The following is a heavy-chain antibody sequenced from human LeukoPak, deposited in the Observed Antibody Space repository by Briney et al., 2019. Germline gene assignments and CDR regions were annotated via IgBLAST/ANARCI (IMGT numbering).Heavy chain of an antibody. J-gene: IGHJ5*02. CDR3: SRSISARNWFDP. D-gene: IGHD2/OR15-2a*01. CDR1: GGSISNYY. V-gene: IGHV4-59*01. Sequence: SETLSLTCTVSGGSISNYYWSWIRQPPGKGLERIGYIYYSGRTNYTPSLKSRVTMSVDTSKNQFSLKLSSVTAADTAVYYCSRSISARNWFDPWGQGTLVTVSS. CDR2: IYYSGRT.